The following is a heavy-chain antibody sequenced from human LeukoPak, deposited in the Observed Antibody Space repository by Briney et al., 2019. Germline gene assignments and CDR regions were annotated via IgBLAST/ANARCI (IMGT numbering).Heavy chain of an antibody. CDR1: GGTFSSYA. Sequence: SVKVSCKASGGTFSSYAISWVRQAPGQGLEWMGRIIPIFGTANYAQKFQGRVTITTDESTSTAYMELSSLRSEDTAVYYCARDMSIAARSVAFDIWGQGTMVTVSS. V-gene: IGHV1-69*05. D-gene: IGHD6-6*01. J-gene: IGHJ3*02. CDR2: IIPIFGTA. CDR3: ARDMSIAARSVAFDI.